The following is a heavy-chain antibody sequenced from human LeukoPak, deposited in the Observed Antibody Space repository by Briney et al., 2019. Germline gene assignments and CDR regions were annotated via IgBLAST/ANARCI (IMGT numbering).Heavy chain of an antibody. Sequence: SQTLSLTCAVYGGSFSGYYWSWIRQPPGKGLEWIGEINHSGSTNYNPSLKSRVTISVDTSKNQFSLKLSSVTAADTAVYYCARASIAAARFDYWGQGTLVTVSS. J-gene: IGHJ4*02. CDR2: INHSGST. D-gene: IGHD6-13*01. V-gene: IGHV4-34*01. CDR1: GGSFSGYY. CDR3: ARASIAAARFDY.